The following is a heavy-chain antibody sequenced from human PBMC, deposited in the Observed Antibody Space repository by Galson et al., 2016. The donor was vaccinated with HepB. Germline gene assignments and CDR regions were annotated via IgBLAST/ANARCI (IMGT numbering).Heavy chain of an antibody. V-gene: IGHV3-48*01. CDR2: ISRSGSTI. J-gene: IGHJ3*01. CDR3: ARGRAQLSYAFDL. D-gene: IGHD1-1*01. Sequence: SLRLSCAASGFPFNRYSMNWVRQAPGEGLEWVSYISRSGSTIYYADSVKGRFIISRDNAKNSLYLQMNSLRAEDTAVYSCARGRAQLSYAFDLWGRGTSVTVSS. CDR1: GFPFNRYS.